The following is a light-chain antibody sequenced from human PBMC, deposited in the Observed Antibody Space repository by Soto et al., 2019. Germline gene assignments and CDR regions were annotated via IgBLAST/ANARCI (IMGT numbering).Light chain of an antibody. CDR2: GAS. CDR1: QSVSSSY. V-gene: IGKV3-20*01. CDR3: QQYCSSPWT. J-gene: IGKJ1*01. Sequence: DIVLTQSPGTLSLSLGERATLSCRASQSVSSSYLAWYQQKPGQAPRPLIYGASSRAIGIPDRFSGSGSGTDFTLTISRLEPEDFAVYYCQQYCSSPWTFGQGTKVEIK.